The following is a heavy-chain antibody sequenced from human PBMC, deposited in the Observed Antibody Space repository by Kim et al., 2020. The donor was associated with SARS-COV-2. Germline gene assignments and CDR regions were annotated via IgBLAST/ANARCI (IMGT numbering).Heavy chain of an antibody. CDR3: ARGVVGEALDY. Sequence: GGSLRLSCAVSGFTFSNYRMHWVRQAPGKGLVWVSRIYSDGSSTNYADSMKGRFTISRDNAKNTLYLQMNSLRAEDTAVYYCARGVVGEALDYWGQGTQVTVSS. J-gene: IGHJ4*02. CDR2: IYSDGSST. V-gene: IGHV3-74*01. CDR1: GFTFSNYR. D-gene: IGHD2-15*01.